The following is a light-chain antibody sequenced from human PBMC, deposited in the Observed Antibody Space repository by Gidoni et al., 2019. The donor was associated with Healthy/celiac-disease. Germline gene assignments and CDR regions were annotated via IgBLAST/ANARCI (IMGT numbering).Light chain of an antibody. V-gene: IGKV1-39*01. CDR2: AAS. J-gene: IGKJ5*01. CDR1: QSISSY. CDR3: QQCYSTPRIT. Sequence: DIQMTQSPSSLSASVGDRVTITCRASQSISSYLNWYQQKPGKAPKLLIYAASSLQSGVPSRFSGSGSGTDFTLTISSLQSEDFATYYCQQCYSTPRITFGQXTRLEIK.